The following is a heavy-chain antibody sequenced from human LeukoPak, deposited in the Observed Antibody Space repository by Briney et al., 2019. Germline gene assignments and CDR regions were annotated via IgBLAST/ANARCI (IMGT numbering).Heavy chain of an antibody. J-gene: IGHJ4*02. CDR3: ARGTMNLDS. CDR1: GYTFTSYG. CDR2: INPYSGDT. Sequence: ASVKVSCKASGYTFTSYGISWVRQAPGQGLEWMGWINPYSGDTAYAQKFQGRVTVTRDTSINTAYMELNRLKFDDTAVYYCARGTMNLDSWGQGTLVTVSS. D-gene: IGHD3-22*01. V-gene: IGHV1-2*02.